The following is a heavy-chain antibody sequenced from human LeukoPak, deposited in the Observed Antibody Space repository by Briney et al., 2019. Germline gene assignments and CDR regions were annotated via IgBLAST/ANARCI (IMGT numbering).Heavy chain of an antibody. Sequence: GGSLRLSCAASGFSFSNYWMSWVRQAPGKGLEWVANIKQDGSEKYYVDSVKGRFTISRDNAKNSLYLQMDSLRPEDTAVYYCIRDGLGTSPYDLWGQGALVTVSS. CDR3: IRDGLGTSPYDL. V-gene: IGHV3-7*01. CDR2: IKQDGSEK. J-gene: IGHJ5*02. CDR1: GFSFSNYW. D-gene: IGHD7-27*01.